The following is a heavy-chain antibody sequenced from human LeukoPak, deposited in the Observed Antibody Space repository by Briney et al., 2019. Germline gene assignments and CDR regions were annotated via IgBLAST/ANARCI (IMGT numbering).Heavy chain of an antibody. J-gene: IGHJ4*02. Sequence: ASVKVSCTASGYTFTDYFMHWVRQTPGQGLDWMGWIDPNSAGTLYSQKFQGRVSMTRDMPINPIYMELSSLRSDDTAVYYCAKEVGHNGRFDYWGQGTLVTVSP. D-gene: IGHD1-1*01. CDR2: IDPNSAGT. CDR1: GYTFTDYF. CDR3: AKEVGHNGRFDY. V-gene: IGHV1-2*02.